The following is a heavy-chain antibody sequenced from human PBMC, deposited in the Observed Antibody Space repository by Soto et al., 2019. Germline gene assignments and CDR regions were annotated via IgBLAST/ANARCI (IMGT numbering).Heavy chain of an antibody. V-gene: IGHV4-34*01. D-gene: IGHD3-10*01. CDR3: ARKTGIRYYFEY. Sequence: TSETLSLTCAVYGGSFSGYYWSWIRQPPGKGLEWIGEINHSGSTNYNPSLKSRVTISVDTSKNQFSLKLTSVTAADTAVYYCARKTGIRYYFEYWGQGMLVTVSS. J-gene: IGHJ4*02. CDR2: INHSGST. CDR1: GGSFSGYY.